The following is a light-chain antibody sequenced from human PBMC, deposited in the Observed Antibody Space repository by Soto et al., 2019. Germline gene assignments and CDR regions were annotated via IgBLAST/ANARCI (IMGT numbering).Light chain of an antibody. V-gene: IGKV1-6*01. Sequence: IPVTPSPSSRSASVGDGVPIICRPTQDIRNDLGWYQQKPGKAPKLLIYAASSLHSGVPSRFSGSGSGTDFTLTISSLQPEDFATYYCQQDYSYPRTFGGGTKVDIK. CDR2: AAS. J-gene: IGKJ4*02. CDR3: QQDYSYPRT. CDR1: QDIRND.